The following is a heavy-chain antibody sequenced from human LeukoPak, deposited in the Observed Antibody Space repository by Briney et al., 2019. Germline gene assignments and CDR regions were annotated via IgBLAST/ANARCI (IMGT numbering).Heavy chain of an antibody. V-gene: IGHV3-23*01. Sequence: ETLSLTCTVSGGSISSSSYYWGWIRQPPGKGLEWVSAISDDGGDTKYAESVKGRFTISRDNSRNRLYLQMNSLRVEDTAIYYCGRDWKLDYWGQGILVTVSS. CDR1: GGSISSSSYY. D-gene: IGHD1-1*01. J-gene: IGHJ4*02. CDR2: ISDDGGDT. CDR3: GRDWKLDY.